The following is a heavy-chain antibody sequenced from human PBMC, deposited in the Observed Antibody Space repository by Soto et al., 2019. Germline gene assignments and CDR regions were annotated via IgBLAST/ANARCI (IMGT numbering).Heavy chain of an antibody. CDR3: AKDYESESYSGKYAIDS. Sequence: EVQLLESGGGLVQPGGPLRLSCAASGFTFSSYVMSWVRQAPGKGLEWVSAISGGHTTYYADSVKGRFTISRDNSKNTLYLQMNSLRAEDTALYYCAKDYESESYSGKYAIDSWGQGTLVSVST. J-gene: IGHJ5*01. V-gene: IGHV3-23*01. D-gene: IGHD1-26*01. CDR1: GFTFSSYV. CDR2: ISGGHTT.